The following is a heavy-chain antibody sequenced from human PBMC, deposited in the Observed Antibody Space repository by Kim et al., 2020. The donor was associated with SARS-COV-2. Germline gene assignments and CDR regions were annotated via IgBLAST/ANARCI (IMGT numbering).Heavy chain of an antibody. J-gene: IGHJ6*03. CDR1: GFTFSNHA. Sequence: GGSLRLSCAGSGFTFSNHAMTWVRQAPGKGPEWVSTIRGSGDNTYYTDSVRGRFTISRDNSQNTLYLQMNSQRAEDTAVYYCAKGPAPSSSYHMDVWGKGTTVTVSS. CDR3: AKGPAPSSSYHMDV. V-gene: IGHV3-23*01. CDR2: IRGSGDNT. D-gene: IGHD6-6*01.